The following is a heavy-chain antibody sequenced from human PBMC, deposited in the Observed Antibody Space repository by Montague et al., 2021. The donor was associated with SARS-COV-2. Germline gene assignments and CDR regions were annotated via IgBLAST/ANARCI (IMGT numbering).Heavy chain of an antibody. CDR3: ARENFSFYGIDV. J-gene: IGHJ6*02. CDR1: GGALNSGRYY. CDR2: IHYSGYT. V-gene: IGHV4-39*02. Sequence: SETLSLTCAVSGGALNSGRYYWGWIRQHPGKGLEWIASIHYSGYTYNNPSLRSRVTISVDMAKNQFSLKVSSVTAADTAVYYCARENFSFYGIDVWGQRTTVTVSS.